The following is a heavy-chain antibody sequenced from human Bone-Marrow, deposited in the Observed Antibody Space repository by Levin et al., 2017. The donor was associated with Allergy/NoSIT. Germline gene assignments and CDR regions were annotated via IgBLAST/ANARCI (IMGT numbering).Heavy chain of an antibody. CDR2: ISPDNGNT. Sequence: ASVKVSCKASGDNFRRNGIAWVRQAPGEGLQWMGWISPDNGNTKYVDKFQGRVIMTTDTSTSTADMELRSLRSDDTAIYYCAIVTGYSTGWYYFDYWGRGTLVTVSS. CDR3: AIVTGYSTGWYYFDY. V-gene: IGHV1-18*01. D-gene: IGHD6-19*01. J-gene: IGHJ4*02. CDR1: GDNFRRNG.